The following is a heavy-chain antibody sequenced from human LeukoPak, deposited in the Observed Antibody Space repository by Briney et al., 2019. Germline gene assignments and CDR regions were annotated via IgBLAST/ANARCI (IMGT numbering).Heavy chain of an antibody. D-gene: IGHD5-12*01. V-gene: IGHV1-69*01. CDR2: IIPIFGTA. CDR1: GGTFSSYA. J-gene: IGHJ4*02. Sequence: SVKVSCKASGGTFSSYAISWVRQAPGQGLEWMGGIIPIFGTANYAQKFQGRVTITADESTSTAYMELSSLRSGDTAVYYCARDSGYAIRRFDYWGQGTLVTVSS. CDR3: ARDSGYAIRRFDY.